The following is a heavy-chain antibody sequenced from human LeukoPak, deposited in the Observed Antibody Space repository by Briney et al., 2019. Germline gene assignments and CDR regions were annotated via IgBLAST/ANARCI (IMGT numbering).Heavy chain of an antibody. D-gene: IGHD5-18*01. CDR1: GFTFSSYG. Sequence: GGSLRLSCAASGFTFSSYGMHWVRQAPGKGLEWVATIWYDGTNKYYTDSVEGRFTISRDNSKNTLYLQMNSLRAEDTAVCYCARSVEQIGGYNYGYYFDYWGQGTLVTVSS. V-gene: IGHV3-33*01. CDR3: ARSVEQIGGYNYGYYFDY. CDR2: IWYDGTNK. J-gene: IGHJ4*02.